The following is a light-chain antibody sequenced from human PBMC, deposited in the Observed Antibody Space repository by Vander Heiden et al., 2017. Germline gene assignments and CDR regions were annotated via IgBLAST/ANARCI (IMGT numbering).Light chain of an antibody. Sequence: SALTRPASVSGSPGQPITIPCTGTSSALGGSTYVSCSQQHPGKAPKLMIYEVSNRPSGVSNRFSGSKSGNTASLTISGLQAEDEADYYCSSYTSSSTLVVFGGGTKLTVL. CDR1: SSALGGSTY. J-gene: IGLJ2*01. V-gene: IGLV2-14*01. CDR3: SSYTSSSTLVV. CDR2: EVS.